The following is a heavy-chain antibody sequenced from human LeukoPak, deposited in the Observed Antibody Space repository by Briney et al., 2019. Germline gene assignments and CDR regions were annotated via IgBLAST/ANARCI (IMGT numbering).Heavy chain of an antibody. CDR1: GFTFSSYW. D-gene: IGHD3-9*01. J-gene: IGHJ2*01. V-gene: IGHV3-74*01. CDR3: ARRQYDILTGPDWYFDL. CDR2: INIDGSST. Sequence: GGSLRLSCAASGFTFSSYWMHWVRQAPGKGLVWVSRINIDGSSTSYADSVKGRFPILRDNAKNTVYLQMNSLRAEDTAVYYCARRQYDILTGPDWYFDLWGRGTLVTVSS.